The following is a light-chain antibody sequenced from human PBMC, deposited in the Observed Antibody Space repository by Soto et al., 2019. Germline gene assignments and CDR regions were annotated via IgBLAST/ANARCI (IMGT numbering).Light chain of an antibody. CDR3: QQSYSTPRT. CDR2: AAS. V-gene: IGKV1-39*01. Sequence: EIQMTHSPSSLSASVGDRVTITCXASQSISSYLNWYQQKPGKAPKLLIYAASSLQSGVPSRFSGSGSGTDFTLTISSLQPEDFATYYCQQSYSTPRTFGQGTKVDIK. J-gene: IGKJ1*01. CDR1: QSISSY.